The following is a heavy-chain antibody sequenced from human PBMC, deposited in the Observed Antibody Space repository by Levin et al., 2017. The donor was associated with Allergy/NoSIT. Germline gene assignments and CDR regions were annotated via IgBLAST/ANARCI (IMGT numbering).Heavy chain of an antibody. CDR2: ISYDGSNK. J-gene: IGHJ4*02. D-gene: IGHD3-22*01. CDR1: GFTFSSYA. Sequence: GESLKISCAASGFTFSSYAMHWVRQAPGKGLEWVAVISYDGSNKYYADSVKGRFTISRDNSKNTLYLQMNSLRAEDTAVYYCARDGGVTMIVVVAYFDYWGQGTLVTVSS. CDR3: ARDGGVTMIVVVAYFDY. V-gene: IGHV3-30*04.